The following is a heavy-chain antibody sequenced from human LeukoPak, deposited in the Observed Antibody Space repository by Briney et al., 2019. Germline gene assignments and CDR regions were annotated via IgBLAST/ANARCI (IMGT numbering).Heavy chain of an antibody. CDR1: GYTFTSYD. J-gene: IGHJ3*02. Sequence: ASVKVPCKASGYTFTSYDINWVRQATGQGLEWMGWMNPNSGNTGYAQKFQGRVTITRNTSISTAYMELSSLRSEDTAVYYFARGRYHGAFDIWGQGTMVTVSS. V-gene: IGHV1-8*03. CDR3: ARGRYHGAFDI. D-gene: IGHD3-16*02. CDR2: MNPNSGNT.